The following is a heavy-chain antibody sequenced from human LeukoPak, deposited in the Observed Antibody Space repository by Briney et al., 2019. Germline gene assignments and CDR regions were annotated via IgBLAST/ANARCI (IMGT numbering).Heavy chain of an antibody. CDR1: GFIFSTYG. D-gene: IGHD6-19*01. CDR2: SKNDGRST. CDR3: ARAGYSSGWYYFDY. V-gene: IGHV3-74*01. J-gene: IGHJ4*02. Sequence: PGGSLRLSCAASGFIFSTYGMHWVRQAPGKGLVWVSRSKNDGRSTSYADSVKGRFTISRDSAKNTLFLQMDSLRAEDTAVYYCARAGYSSGWYYFDYWGQGTLATVSS.